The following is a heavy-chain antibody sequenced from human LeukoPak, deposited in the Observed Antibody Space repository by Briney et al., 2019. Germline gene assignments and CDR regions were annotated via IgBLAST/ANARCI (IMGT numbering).Heavy chain of an antibody. CDR2: ISGSGNYI. J-gene: IGHJ6*03. V-gene: IGHV3-21*06. CDR3: AGLRRAYYYYMDV. Sequence: PGGSLRLSCAASEVTFSTYTMTWVRQAPGKGLEWFSSISGSGNYIYYADSLKGRFTISRDNANNLLFLQMSSLRAEDTAVYFCAGLRRAYYYYMDVWGKGTTVTVSS. CDR1: EVTFSTYT.